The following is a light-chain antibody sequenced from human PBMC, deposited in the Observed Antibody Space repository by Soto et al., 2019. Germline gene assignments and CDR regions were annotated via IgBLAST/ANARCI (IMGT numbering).Light chain of an antibody. CDR1: QTISSW. J-gene: IGKJ1*01. CDR2: KAS. Sequence: EIQVTQSTSTLPPSVAYRVTITCGASQTISSWLAWYQQKPGKAPKLLIYKASTLKSGVPSRFSGSGSGTEFTLTISSLQPDDFATYYCQRSNIHLEGFGHGAMVDIK. V-gene: IGKV1-5*03. CDR3: QRSNIHLEG.